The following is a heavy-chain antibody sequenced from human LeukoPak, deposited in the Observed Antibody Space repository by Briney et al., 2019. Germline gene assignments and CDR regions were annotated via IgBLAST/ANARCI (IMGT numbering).Heavy chain of an antibody. CDR2: IGTAGDT. D-gene: IGHD3-22*01. CDR1: GFTFSSYD. V-gene: IGHV3-13*01. J-gene: IGHJ3*02. Sequence: PGGSLRLSCAASGFTFSSYDMHWVRQATGKGLEWVSAIGTAGDTYYPGSAKGQFTISRENAKNSLYLQMNSLRAGDTAVYYCARTATRYYYDSDDAFDIWGQGTMVTVSS. CDR3: ARTATRYYYDSDDAFDI.